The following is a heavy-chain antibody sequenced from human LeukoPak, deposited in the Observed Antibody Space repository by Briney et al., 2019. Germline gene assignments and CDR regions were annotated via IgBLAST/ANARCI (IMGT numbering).Heavy chain of an antibody. J-gene: IGHJ4*02. V-gene: IGHV3-23*01. D-gene: IGHD4/OR15-4a*01. CDR3: ARDTDYDYFDY. Sequence: PGGSLRLSCAASGFTFSSYAMSWVRQAPGRGLEWVSAISSSSSTIYYADSVKGRFTISRDNSKNTLYLQMNSLRAEDTAVYYCARDTDYDYFDYWGQGTLVTVSS. CDR2: ISSSSSTI. CDR1: GFTFSSYA.